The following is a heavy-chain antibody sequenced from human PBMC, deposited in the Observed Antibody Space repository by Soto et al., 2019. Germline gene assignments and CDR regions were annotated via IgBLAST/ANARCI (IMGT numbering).Heavy chain of an antibody. V-gene: IGHV3-30*18. CDR3: AKDAIGGAFDI. Sequence: ESGGGVVQPGRSLRLSCAASGFTFSSYGMHWVRQAPGKGLEWVAVISYDGSNKYYADSVKGRFTISRDNSKNTLYLQMNSLRAEDTAVYYCAKDAIGGAFDIWGQGTMVTVSS. D-gene: IGHD3-16*01. CDR2: ISYDGSNK. J-gene: IGHJ3*02. CDR1: GFTFSSYG.